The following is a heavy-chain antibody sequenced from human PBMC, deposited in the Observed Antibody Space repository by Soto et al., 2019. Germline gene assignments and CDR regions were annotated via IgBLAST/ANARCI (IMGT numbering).Heavy chain of an antibody. Sequence: ASVKVSCKASGYTFTSYAMNWVRQAPGQGLEWMGWINTNTGNPTYAQGITGRFVFSLDTSVSTAYLQICSLKAEDTAVYYCATSIRRLVVVPGFDPWGQGTLVTVSS. D-gene: IGHD2-2*01. CDR1: GYTFTSYA. CDR2: INTNTGNP. V-gene: IGHV7-4-1*01. CDR3: ATSIRRLVVVPGFDP. J-gene: IGHJ5*02.